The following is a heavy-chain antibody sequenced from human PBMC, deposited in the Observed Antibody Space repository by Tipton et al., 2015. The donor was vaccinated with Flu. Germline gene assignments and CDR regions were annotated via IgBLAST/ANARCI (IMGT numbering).Heavy chain of an antibody. CDR3: VRQPYLGDYGGYFDY. V-gene: IGHV5-51*01. CDR2: IYPGDSDT. CDR1: GYSFTSYW. Sequence: QLVQSGAEVKKPGESLKISCKGSGYSFTSYWIGWVRQMPGKGLEWIGIIYPGDSDTRYSPSFQGQVTISADKSISTAYLQWSSLKASDTAMYYCVRQPYLGDYGGYFDYWGQGTLVTVSS. J-gene: IGHJ4*02. D-gene: IGHD4-17*01.